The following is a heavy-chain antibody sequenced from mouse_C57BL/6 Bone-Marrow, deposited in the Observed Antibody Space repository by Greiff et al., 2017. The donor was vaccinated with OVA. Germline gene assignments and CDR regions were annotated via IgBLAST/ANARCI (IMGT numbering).Heavy chain of an antibody. J-gene: IGHJ2*01. CDR2: IDPANGNT. CDR3: ASGLLGYFDY. Sequence: VQLQQPGAELVKPGASVKVSCKASGYTFTSYWMHWVKQRPGQGLEWIGRIDPANGNTKYAPKFQGKATITADTSSNTAYLQLSSLTSEDTAIYYCASGLLGYFDYWGQGTTLTVSS. V-gene: IGHV14-3*01. CDR1: GYTFTSYW. D-gene: IGHD3-1*01.